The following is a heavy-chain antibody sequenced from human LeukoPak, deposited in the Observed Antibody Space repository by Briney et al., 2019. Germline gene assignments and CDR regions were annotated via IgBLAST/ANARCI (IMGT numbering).Heavy chain of an antibody. D-gene: IGHD6-13*01. CDR2: ISAYNGNT. V-gene: IGHV1-18*01. CDR3: ARDRALSSSWYVWVDYYGMDV. Sequence: ASVKVSCKASGYTFTSYGISWVRQAPGQGLEWMGWISAYNGNTNYAQKLQGRVTMTTDTSTSTAYMELRSLRPDDTAVYYCARDRALSSSWYVWVDYYGMDVWGQGTTVTVSS. CDR1: GYTFTSYG. J-gene: IGHJ6*02.